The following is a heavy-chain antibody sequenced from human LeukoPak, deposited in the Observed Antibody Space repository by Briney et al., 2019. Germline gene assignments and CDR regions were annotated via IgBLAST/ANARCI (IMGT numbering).Heavy chain of an antibody. V-gene: IGHV4-39*07. CDR3: ARDRQQLVRGDYFDY. J-gene: IGHJ4*02. D-gene: IGHD6-13*01. Sequence: SETLSLTCTVSGGSTSSSSYYWVWIRQPPGKGLEWIGSIYYSGSTYYNPSLKSRVTISVDTSKNQFSLKLSSVTAADTAVYYCARDRQQLVRGDYFDYWGQGTLVTVST. CDR2: IYYSGST. CDR1: GGSTSSSSYY.